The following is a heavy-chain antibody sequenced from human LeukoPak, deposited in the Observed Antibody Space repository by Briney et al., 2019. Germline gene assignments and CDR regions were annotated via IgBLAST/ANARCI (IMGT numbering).Heavy chain of an antibody. CDR2: IIPIFGTA. CDR3: ARAYYYDSSGDDAFDI. CDR1: GGTFSSYA. D-gene: IGHD3-22*01. J-gene: IGHJ3*02. V-gene: IGHV1-69*13. Sequence: SVKVSCKASGGTFSSYAISWVRQAPGQGLEWMGGIIPIFGTANYAQKFQGRVTITADESTSTAYMELNSLRAEDAAVYYCARAYYYDSSGDDAFDIWGQGTMVTVSS.